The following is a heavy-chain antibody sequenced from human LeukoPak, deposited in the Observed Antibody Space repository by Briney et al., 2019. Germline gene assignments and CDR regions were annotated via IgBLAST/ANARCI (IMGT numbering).Heavy chain of an antibody. J-gene: IGHJ4*02. CDR1: GFTFSSYA. V-gene: IGHV3-23*01. D-gene: IGHD5-18*01. Sequence: GGSLRLSCAASGFTFSSYAMSWVRQAPGKGLEWVSAISGSGGSTYYADSVKGRFTISRDNSKNTLYLQMNSLRAEDTAVYYCARARIQLWLGGVFDYWGQGTLVTVSS. CDR3: ARARIQLWLGGVFDY. CDR2: ISGSGGST.